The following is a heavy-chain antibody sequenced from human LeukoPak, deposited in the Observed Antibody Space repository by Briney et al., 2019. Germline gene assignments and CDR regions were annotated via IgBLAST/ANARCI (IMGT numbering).Heavy chain of an antibody. J-gene: IGHJ4*02. CDR1: GFTFSSYE. Sequence: GGSLRLSCAVSGFTFSSYEMNWVRPAPGQGLGWDSYISSSVSTISYTDSVKGRFPISRDNDKNSLYLQMNSLRAEDTAVYYCARRASYWGQGTLVTVSS. CDR3: ARRASY. D-gene: IGHD1-26*01. V-gene: IGHV3-48*03. CDR2: ISSSVSTI.